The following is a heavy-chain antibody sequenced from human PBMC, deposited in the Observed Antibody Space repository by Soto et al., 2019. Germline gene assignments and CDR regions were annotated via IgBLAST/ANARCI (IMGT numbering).Heavy chain of an antibody. D-gene: IGHD2-2*01. CDR2: IHLAGST. Sequence: QVQLQQWGAGLLKPSETLSLICAVYGGSFSGYYWSWIRQPPGKGLEWIGEIHLAGSTKYNPSLKGRASISLDTSKNQFSLKLTSVTAADTAVYYCARRVVPAALGLWGRGTLVTVSS. CDR3: ARRVVPAALGL. J-gene: IGHJ2*01. CDR1: GGSFSGYY. V-gene: IGHV4-34*01.